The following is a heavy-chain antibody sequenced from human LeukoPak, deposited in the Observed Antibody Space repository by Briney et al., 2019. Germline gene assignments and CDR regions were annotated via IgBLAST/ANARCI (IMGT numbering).Heavy chain of an antibody. Sequence: PGGSLRLSCAASGFTFSSNEMNWVRQAPGKGLEWVSYISSSGSTIYYADSVKGRFTISRDNAKNSLYLQMNSLRAEDTAVYYCASAHDSDYGGNSDFDYWGQGTLVTVSS. D-gene: IGHD4-23*01. CDR2: ISSSGSTI. V-gene: IGHV3-48*03. CDR3: ASAHDSDYGGNSDFDY. J-gene: IGHJ4*02. CDR1: GFTFSSNE.